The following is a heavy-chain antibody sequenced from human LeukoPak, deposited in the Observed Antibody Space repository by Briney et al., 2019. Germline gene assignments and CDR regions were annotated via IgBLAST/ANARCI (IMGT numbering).Heavy chain of an antibody. CDR1: GYTFIGYY. J-gene: IGHJ5*02. CDR3: ARVEYQLLTINWFDP. Sequence: ASVKVSCKASGYTFIGYYMYWVRQAPGQGLEWMGWIDPNTGGTNYAQKFQGRVTMTRDTSISTAYMELSRLRSDDTAVYYCARVEYQLLTINWFDPWGQGTLVTVSS. CDR2: IDPNTGGT. V-gene: IGHV1-2*02. D-gene: IGHD2-2*01.